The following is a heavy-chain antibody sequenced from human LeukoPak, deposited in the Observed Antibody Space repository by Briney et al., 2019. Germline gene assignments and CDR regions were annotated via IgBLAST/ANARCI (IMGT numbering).Heavy chain of an antibody. CDR3: ARHKSSNDDSSGYYCDDVFDI. D-gene: IGHD3-22*01. CDR2: IYYSGST. J-gene: IGHJ3*02. Sequence: PSETLSLTCTVSGGSIISDYWSWIRQPPGKGLEWIGYIYYSGSTNYNPSLKSRVTISVDTSKNQFSLKLSSVTAADTAVYYCARHKSSNDDSSGYYCDDVFDIWGQGTMVTVSS. CDR1: GGSIISDY. V-gene: IGHV4-59*08.